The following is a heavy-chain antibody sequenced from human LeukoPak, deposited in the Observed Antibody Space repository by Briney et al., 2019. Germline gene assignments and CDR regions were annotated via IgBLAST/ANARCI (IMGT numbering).Heavy chain of an antibody. Sequence: ASVKVSCKASGYTFTSYYMHWVRQAPGQGLEWMGIINPSGGSTSYAQKFQGRVTMTRDTSTSTVYMELSSLRSEDTAVYYCARDSLSPRLDYGGKNYYYYMDVWGKGTTVTVSS. J-gene: IGHJ6*03. CDR1: GYTFTSYY. CDR2: INPSGGST. V-gene: IGHV1-46*01. D-gene: IGHD4-23*01. CDR3: ARDSLSPRLDYGGKNYYYYMDV.